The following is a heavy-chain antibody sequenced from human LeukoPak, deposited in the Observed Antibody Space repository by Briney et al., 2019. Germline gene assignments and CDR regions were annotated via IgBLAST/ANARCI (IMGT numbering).Heavy chain of an antibody. J-gene: IGHJ3*02. D-gene: IGHD3-10*01. Sequence: GGSLRLSCAASGFTFSNAWMSWVRQAPGKGLEWVGRIKSKTDGGTTDYAAPVKGRFTISRDDSKNTLYLQMNSLKTEDTAVYYCTTGLVTMVRGVIIQDAFDIWGQGTMVTVSS. CDR2: IKSKTDGGTT. V-gene: IGHV3-15*01. CDR3: TTGLVTMVRGVIIQDAFDI. CDR1: GFTFSNAW.